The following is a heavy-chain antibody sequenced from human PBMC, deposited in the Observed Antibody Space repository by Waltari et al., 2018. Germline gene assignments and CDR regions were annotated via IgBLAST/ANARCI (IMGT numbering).Heavy chain of an antibody. V-gene: IGHV3-23*01. J-gene: IGHJ4*02. D-gene: IGHD1-26*01. CDR1: GFAFRISA. Sequence: EVQLLESGGGLVQPGGSLSLSCAASGFAFRISAMSWVRQAPGKGLEWVSAISGSGDRTYYADSVKGRFTISRDNSKNTLYLQMNSLRAEDTAIYYCAKSRGSYSLDYWGQGTLVTVSS. CDR3: AKSRGSYSLDY. CDR2: ISGSGDRT.